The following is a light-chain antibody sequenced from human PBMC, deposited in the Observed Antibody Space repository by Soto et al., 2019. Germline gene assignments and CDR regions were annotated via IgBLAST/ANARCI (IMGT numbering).Light chain of an antibody. CDR3: QQYGRT. V-gene: IGKV3-20*01. CDR2: GAS. J-gene: IGKJ1*01. CDR1: QSVSSSY. Sequence: EIVLTQSPGTLSLSPGERATLSCRASQSVSSSYLAWYQQKPGQAPRLLIYGASSRATGIPDRFSGSGSGTDFTLTISTLESYDVAVYYCQQYGRTVGQGTKVEIK.